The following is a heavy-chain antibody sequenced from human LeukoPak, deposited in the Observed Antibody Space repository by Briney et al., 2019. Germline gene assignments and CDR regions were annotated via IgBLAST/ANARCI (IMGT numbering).Heavy chain of an antibody. CDR3: AKVQLWLPTDYYFDY. Sequence: GGSLRLSCAASGFTFSSYAMSWVRQAPGKGLEWVSAISGSGGSTFYADSVKGRFTISRGNSKNTLYLQMNSLRAEDTAVYYCAKVQLWLPTDYYFDYWGQGTLVTVSS. J-gene: IGHJ4*02. CDR1: GFTFSSYA. D-gene: IGHD5-18*01. V-gene: IGHV3-23*01. CDR2: ISGSGGST.